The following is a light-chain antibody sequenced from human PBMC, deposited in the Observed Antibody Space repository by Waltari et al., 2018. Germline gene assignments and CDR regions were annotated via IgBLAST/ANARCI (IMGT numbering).Light chain of an antibody. CDR3: SSHTTTSTLVI. J-gene: IGLJ2*01. CDR2: EVS. V-gene: IGLV2-14*02. Sequence: QSALTQPASVSGSPGPSITISCTGSSSDVGRYDLVPWYQQHPGKAPKLLISEVSHRPSGVSTRFSGSKSGNTASLTISGLQAEDESDYYCSSHTTTSTLVIFGEGTKLTVL. CDR1: SSDVGRYDL.